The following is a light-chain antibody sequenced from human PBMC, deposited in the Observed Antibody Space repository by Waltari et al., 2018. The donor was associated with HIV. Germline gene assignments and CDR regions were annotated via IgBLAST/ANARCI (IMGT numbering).Light chain of an antibody. V-gene: IGLV1-36*01. Sequence: QSVLTQPPSVSAAPRQRVTISCSGSSSNIGNNAVNWYQQLPGTAPKLLIYYDDLLPSWVSARCSGSKSGTSASLAISGLHSDDEADYYCAAWDDSLHGYVFGPGTKVTV. CDR3: AAWDDSLHGYV. CDR2: YDD. J-gene: IGLJ1*01. CDR1: SSNIGNNA.